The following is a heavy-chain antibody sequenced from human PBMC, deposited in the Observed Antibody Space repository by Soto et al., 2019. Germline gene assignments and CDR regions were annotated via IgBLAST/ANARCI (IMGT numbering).Heavy chain of an antibody. Sequence: QVQLMESGGGVVQPGRSLRLSCAASGFTFSNYAMHWVRQPPGRGLEWVAVISSDGHHKYYADSVKGRFTISRDNSKDTLYMHMNSLRPEYTAVYFCARGLVVVVKQDWFDPWGQGTLVTVSS. J-gene: IGHJ5*02. CDR1: GFTFSNYA. V-gene: IGHV3-30-3*01. D-gene: IGHD3-22*01. CDR2: ISSDGHHK. CDR3: ARGLVVVVKQDWFDP.